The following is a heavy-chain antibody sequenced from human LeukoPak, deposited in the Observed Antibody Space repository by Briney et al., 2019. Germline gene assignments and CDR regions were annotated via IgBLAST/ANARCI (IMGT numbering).Heavy chain of an antibody. V-gene: IGHV4-61*02. CDR1: GASTSSGLYY. CDR3: ACSNWLRDANFDY. D-gene: IGHD6-13*01. J-gene: IGHJ4*02. Sequence: SETLSLTCTVSGASTSSGLYYWHWFRQPAGKGLEYIGRIYNNGRINKNPALKSRFTLSVSTPKNEFSLKLTYVTASAPALYYCACSNWLRDANFDYWGQGTLVTVSS. CDR2: IYNNGRI.